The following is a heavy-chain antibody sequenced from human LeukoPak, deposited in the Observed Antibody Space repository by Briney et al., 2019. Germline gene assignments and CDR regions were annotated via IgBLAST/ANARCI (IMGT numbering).Heavy chain of an antibody. CDR3: AKDSTASCYSPLDY. D-gene: IGHD2-21*02. J-gene: IGHJ4*02. Sequence: PGRSLRLSCAASGFTFSIAWMSWVRQAPGKGLEWVSVISGSGDNTFYADSVKGRFTISRDNSKNTLYLQMNSLRVEDTAVYYCAKDSTASCYSPLDYWGQGTLVTVSS. CDR1: GFTFSIAW. V-gene: IGHV3-23*01. CDR2: ISGSGDNT.